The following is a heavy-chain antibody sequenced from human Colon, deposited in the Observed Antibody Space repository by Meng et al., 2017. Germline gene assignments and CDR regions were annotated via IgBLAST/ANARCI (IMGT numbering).Heavy chain of an antibody. V-gene: IGHV4-61*01. D-gene: IGHD1-26*01. Sequence: QVKLQESGPGLVRPSESLSLTCTVSGGCVSSGSHYWSWIRQPPGKGLEWIGYIDYSRSINYYPSLKSRVTMSVDTSKNKFSLNLSSVTAADTAVYYCAGGPWELDYWGQGTLVTVSS. CDR1: GGCVSSGSHY. J-gene: IGHJ4*02. CDR3: AGGPWELDY. CDR2: IDYSRSI.